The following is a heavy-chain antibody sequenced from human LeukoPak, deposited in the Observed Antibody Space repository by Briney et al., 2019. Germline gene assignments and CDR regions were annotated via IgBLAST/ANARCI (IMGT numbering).Heavy chain of an antibody. V-gene: IGHV1-46*01. D-gene: IGHD1-26*01. CDR1: GYTFTSYY. CDR2: INPSGGST. J-gene: IGHJ4*02. CDR3: ARDFIANLGPPWDEYYFDY. Sequence: GASVKVSCKASGYTFTSYYMHWVRQAPGQGLEWMGIINPSGGSTSYAQKFQGRVTMTRDTSTSTVYMELSSLRSDDTAVYYCARDFIANLGPPWDEYYFDYCGQATLVTVSS.